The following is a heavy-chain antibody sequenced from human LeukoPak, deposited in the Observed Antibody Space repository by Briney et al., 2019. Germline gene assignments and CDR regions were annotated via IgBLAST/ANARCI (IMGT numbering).Heavy chain of an antibody. CDR1: GFLVSNNH. J-gene: IGHJ4*02. V-gene: IGHV3-66*01. CDR2: IYTDGDT. Sequence: GGSLRLSCAASGFLVSNNHMSWVRQSPGKGLEWVSVIYTDGDTYYSDSVRGRFTISRDNSKNTVYLQMNNLRADDASVYYCARDPGYCSRGHCYSYDYWGQGTLVTVSS. D-gene: IGHD2-15*01. CDR3: ARDPGYCSRGHCYSYDY.